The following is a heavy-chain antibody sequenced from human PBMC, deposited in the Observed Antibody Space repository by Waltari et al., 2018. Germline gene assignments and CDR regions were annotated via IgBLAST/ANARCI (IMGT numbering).Heavy chain of an antibody. J-gene: IGHJ4*02. CDR1: GLIFRDFA. CDR3: IRPFELGID. CDR2: IRSRTKGDAT. D-gene: IGHD7-27*01. V-gene: IGHV3-73*01. Sequence: EVQLVESGGALVQPGGFVKLSCATSGLIFRDFAIHWVRQASGKGPEWVGRIRSRTKGDATAYSPSVEGRFTISRDDSKNAVYLQMNSLNTDDTAVYYCIRPFELGIDWGQGTLVTVSS.